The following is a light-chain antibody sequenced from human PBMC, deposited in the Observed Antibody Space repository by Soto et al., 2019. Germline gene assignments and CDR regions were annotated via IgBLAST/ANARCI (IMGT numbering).Light chain of an antibody. CDR2: DAS. CDR1: ESVSTN. V-gene: IGKV3-15*01. CDR3: QPYNRWPWT. J-gene: IGKJ1*01. Sequence: EIVLTQSPATLSVSPGDRATLSCRASESVSTNLAWYQQRPGHTPSLLIYDASTRATDVPARFSGSGSGTEFTLSISSLQSEAFGVYACQPYNRWPWTSGQGTKVEIK.